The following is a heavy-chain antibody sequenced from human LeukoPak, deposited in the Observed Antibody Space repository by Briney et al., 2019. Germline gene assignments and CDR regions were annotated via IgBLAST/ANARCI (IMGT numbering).Heavy chain of an antibody. Sequence: GESLKISCKGSGYSFTSYWIGWVRQMPGKGLEWMGIIYPGDSDTRYSPSFQGQVTISADKSISTAYLQWGSLKASDTAMYYCARLESGILGYCSGGSCYEYFQHWGQGTLATVSS. V-gene: IGHV5-51*01. CDR3: ARLESGILGYCSGGSCYEYFQH. CDR1: GYSFTSYW. CDR2: IYPGDSDT. D-gene: IGHD2-15*01. J-gene: IGHJ1*01.